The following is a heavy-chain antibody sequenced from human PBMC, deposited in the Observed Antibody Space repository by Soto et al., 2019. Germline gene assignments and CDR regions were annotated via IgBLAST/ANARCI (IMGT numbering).Heavy chain of an antibody. D-gene: IGHD2-2*01. CDR3: AKDRNCSSTSCYYYYYYGMDV. CDR1: GFTFDDYA. V-gene: IGHV3-43*02. J-gene: IGHJ6*02. Sequence: GESLKISCAASGFTFDDYAMHWVRQAPGKGLEWVSLISGDGGSTYYADSVKGRFTISRDNSKNSLYLQMNSLRTEDTALYYCAKDRNCSSTSCYYYYYYGMDVWGQGTTVTVSS. CDR2: ISGDGGST.